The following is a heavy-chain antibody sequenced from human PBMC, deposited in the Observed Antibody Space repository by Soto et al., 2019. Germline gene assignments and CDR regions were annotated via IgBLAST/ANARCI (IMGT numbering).Heavy chain of an antibody. D-gene: IGHD2-2*01. CDR2: IIPLFGTA. Sequence: SVKVSCKASGGTFSSYAISWVRQAPGQGLEWMGGIIPLFGTANYAQKFQGRVTITADKSTSTAYMELSSLRSEDTAVYYCARDRGIVVVPAATSTSGMDVWGQGTTVTVSS. CDR1: GGTFSSYA. J-gene: IGHJ6*02. CDR3: ARDRGIVVVPAATSTSGMDV. V-gene: IGHV1-69*06.